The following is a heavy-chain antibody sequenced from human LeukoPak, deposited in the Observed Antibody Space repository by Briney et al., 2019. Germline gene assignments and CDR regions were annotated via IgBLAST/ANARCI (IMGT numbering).Heavy chain of an antibody. CDR1: GFTFGNHE. J-gene: IGHJ3*02. V-gene: IGHV3-48*03. CDR3: ARVEATYNNIKGDAFDI. Sequence: GGSLRLACAASGFTFGNHEINWVRQAPGKGLEWVSYISGRGDRTEYADSVKGRFSISRDNVKNSVNVLMNNLRAEDTAVYYCARVEATYNNIKGDAFDIWGQGTMVTVSS. D-gene: IGHD1-1*01. CDR2: ISGRGDRT.